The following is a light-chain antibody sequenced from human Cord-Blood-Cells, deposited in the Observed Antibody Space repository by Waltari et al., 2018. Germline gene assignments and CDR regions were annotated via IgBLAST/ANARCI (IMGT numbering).Light chain of an antibody. V-gene: IGKV1-33*01. CDR3: QQYDNLPLT. Sequence: DIQMTQSPSSLSASVGDRVTITCQASQDISNYLNWYQKKPGKAPKLLIYDASNLETGVPSRFSGSESGTDFTFTISSLQPEDIATYYCQQYDNLPLTFGGGTKVEIK. CDR2: DAS. J-gene: IGKJ4*01. CDR1: QDISNY.